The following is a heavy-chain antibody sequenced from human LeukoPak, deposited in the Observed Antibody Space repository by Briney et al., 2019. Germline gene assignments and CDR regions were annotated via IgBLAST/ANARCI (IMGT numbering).Heavy chain of an antibody. CDR1: GFSFNTYA. J-gene: IGHJ6*02. CDR2: ISDGGGST. Sequence: PGGSLRLSCAASGFSFNTYAMSWVRQAPGKGLEWVSAISDGGGSTYYADSVRGRFTLSRDNSKNTLYLQMSSLRAEDTAVYYCAREIGRRTVTTFTVYYGMDVWGQGTTVTVSS. CDR3: AREIGRRTVTTFTVYYGMDV. D-gene: IGHD4-17*01. V-gene: IGHV3-23*01.